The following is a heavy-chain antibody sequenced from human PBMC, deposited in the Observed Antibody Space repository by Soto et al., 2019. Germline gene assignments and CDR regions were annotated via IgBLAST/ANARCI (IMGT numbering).Heavy chain of an antibody. V-gene: IGHV3-21*01. CDR1: GFTGSSYS. CDR3: ARGGWYSNYEWGPPAGMDV. D-gene: IGHD4-4*01. J-gene: IGHJ6*02. CDR2: ISSSSSYI. Sequence: EVQRVESGGGLVKPGGSLRLSCAASGFTGSSYSMNWVRQAPGKGLEWVSYISSSSSYIYYADSVKGRFTISRDNAKNSLYLQMNSRRAEDTAVYYCARGGWYSNYEWGPPAGMDVWGQGTTVTVSS.